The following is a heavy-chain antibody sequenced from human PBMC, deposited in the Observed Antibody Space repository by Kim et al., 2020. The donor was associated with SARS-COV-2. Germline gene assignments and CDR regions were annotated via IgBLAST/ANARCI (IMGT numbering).Heavy chain of an antibody. CDR2: INTDGSIT. D-gene: IGHD2-21*02. V-gene: IGHV3-74*01. CDR1: GFTFSKYW. Sequence: GGSLRLSCAASGFTFSKYWMHWVRQAPGKGLMWVSCINTDGSITCYSDSVKGRFTISRDNAKNTLYLQMNSLRAEDTAVYYCARDGDMTASVPGVFDIWGQGAMVTVSS. J-gene: IGHJ5*02. CDR3: ARDGDMTASVPGVFDI.